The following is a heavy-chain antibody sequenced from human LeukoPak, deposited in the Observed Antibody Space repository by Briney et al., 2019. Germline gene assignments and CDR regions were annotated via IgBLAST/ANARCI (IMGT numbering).Heavy chain of an antibody. D-gene: IGHD2-21*01. CDR2: ITDTGANT. CDR1: GFTFSNYA. V-gene: IGHV3-23*01. J-gene: IGHJ2*01. CDR3: AKVDCGATGCRRFDL. Sequence: GGSLRLSCAASGFTFSNYAMNWVRQAPGKGLEWVSGITDTGANTYYADSVKGRFTISRDNSKNTLFLQMNRLRDDDTAVYYCAKVDCGATGCRRFDLWGRGTLVTVTS.